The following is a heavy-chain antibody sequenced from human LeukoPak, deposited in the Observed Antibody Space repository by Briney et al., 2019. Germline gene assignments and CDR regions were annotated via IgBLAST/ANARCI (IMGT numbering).Heavy chain of an antibody. CDR2: IWYDGSNK. Sequence: PGGALRLSCAASGFTFSSYGMHWVRHAPGKELEWVAVIWYDGSNKYYADSVKGRFSISRDNSKNTLYLQMNSLRAEDTAAYYCARGGSSSWYAFDIWGQGTMVTVSS. CDR3: ARGGSSSWYAFDI. D-gene: IGHD6-13*01. J-gene: IGHJ3*02. V-gene: IGHV3-33*01. CDR1: GFTFSSYG.